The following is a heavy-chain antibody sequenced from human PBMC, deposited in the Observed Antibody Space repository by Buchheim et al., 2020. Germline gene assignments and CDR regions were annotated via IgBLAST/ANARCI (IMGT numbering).Heavy chain of an antibody. D-gene: IGHD4-17*01. CDR2: INHSGST. J-gene: IGHJ4*01. CDR1: GGSFSGYY. Sequence: QVQLQQWGAGLLKPSETLSLTCAVYGGSFSGYYWSWIRQPPGKGLEWIGEINHSGSTNYNPSLKSRVTISVDTSKNQFSLKLGSVTAADTAVYYCARGRGYGDYVIGYWGQGTL. CDR3: ARGRGYGDYVIGY. V-gene: IGHV4-34*01.